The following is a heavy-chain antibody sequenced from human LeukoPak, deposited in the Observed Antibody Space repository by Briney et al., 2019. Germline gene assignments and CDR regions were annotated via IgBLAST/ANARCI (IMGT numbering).Heavy chain of an antibody. Sequence: GGTLRLSCAASGFTFSSYGMSWVRQAPGKGLEWVSAISGSGGSTYYADSVKGRFTISRDNAKNSLYLQMNSLRAEDTAVYYCARDNNWNYVLGHDYWGQGTLVTVSS. CDR1: GFTFSSYG. CDR2: ISGSGGST. J-gene: IGHJ4*02. CDR3: ARDNNWNYVLGHDY. V-gene: IGHV3-23*01. D-gene: IGHD1-7*01.